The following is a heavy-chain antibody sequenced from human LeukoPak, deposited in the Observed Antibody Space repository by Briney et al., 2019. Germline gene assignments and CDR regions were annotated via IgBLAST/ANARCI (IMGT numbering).Heavy chain of an antibody. CDR3: ARVAAAATYYYYGMDV. CDR1: GDSVSSNSAA. D-gene: IGHD6-13*01. V-gene: IGHV6-1*01. J-gene: IGHJ6*02. CDR2: TYYRSKWYN. Sequence: SQTLSLTRAISGDSVSSNSAAWNWIRQSPSRGLEWLGRTYYRSKWYNDYAVSVKSRITINPDTSKNQFSLQLNSVTPEDTAVYYCARVAAAATYYYYGMDVWGQGTTVTVSS.